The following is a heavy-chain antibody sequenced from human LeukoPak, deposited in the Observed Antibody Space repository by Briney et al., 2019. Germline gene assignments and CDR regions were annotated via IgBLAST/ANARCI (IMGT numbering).Heavy chain of an antibody. D-gene: IGHD3-3*01. CDR3: ATAGNYDFWSGYYY. CDR2: INHSGST. Sequence: MASETLSLTCAVYGGSFSGYYWSWIRQPPGKGLEWIGEINHSGSTNYNPSLKSRVTISVDTSKNQFSLKLSSVTAADTAVYYCATAGNYDFWSGYYYWGQGTLVTVSS. CDR1: GGSFSGYY. J-gene: IGHJ4*02. V-gene: IGHV4-34*01.